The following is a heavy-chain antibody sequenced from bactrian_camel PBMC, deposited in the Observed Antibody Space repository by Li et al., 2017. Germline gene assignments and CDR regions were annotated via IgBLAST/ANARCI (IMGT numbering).Heavy chain of an antibody. V-gene: IGHV3S19*01. CDR1: AYTPANVR. J-gene: IGHJ4*01. Sequence: VQLVESGGGSVQAGGSLRLSCAFDAYTPANVRMAWFRQAPGKGLEWVSSIYTGGGSTYYADSVKGRFTISKDNAKNTLYLQMNNLKPEDSAMYFCKSTCWPLRSQGTQVTVS. CDR2: IYTGGGST. D-gene: IGHD1*01.